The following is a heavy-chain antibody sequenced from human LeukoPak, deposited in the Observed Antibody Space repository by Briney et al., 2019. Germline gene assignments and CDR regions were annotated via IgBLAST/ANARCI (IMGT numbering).Heavy chain of an antibody. CDR2: INHRGST. CDR1: GGSFSGSY. CDR3: ARASSLYNFWSGYRTPLDY. V-gene: IGHV4-34*01. D-gene: IGHD3-3*01. J-gene: IGHJ4*02. Sequence: SETLSLTCGVSGGSFSGSYWGWIRQPPGKGLEWIGEINHRGSTNYNPSLKSRVTISVDTSMNQFSLKLSSVTAADTAVYYCARASSLYNFWSGYRTPLDYWGQGTLVTAS.